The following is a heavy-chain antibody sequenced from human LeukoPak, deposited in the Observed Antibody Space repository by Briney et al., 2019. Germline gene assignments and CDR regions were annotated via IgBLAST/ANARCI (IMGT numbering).Heavy chain of an antibody. CDR3: ARDLNDYDDYSFDY. D-gene: IGHD4-17*01. Sequence: SVKVSCKASGGTFSSYAISWVRQAPGQGLEWMGRIIPIFGTANYAQKFQGRVTITTDESTSTAYMELSSLRSEDTAVYCCARDLNDYDDYSFDYWGQGTLVTVSS. CDR2: IIPIFGTA. CDR1: GGTFSSYA. V-gene: IGHV1-69*05. J-gene: IGHJ4*02.